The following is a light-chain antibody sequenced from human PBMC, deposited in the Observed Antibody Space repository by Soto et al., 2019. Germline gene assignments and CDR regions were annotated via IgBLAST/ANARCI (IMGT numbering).Light chain of an antibody. J-gene: IGKJ1*01. V-gene: IGKV1-5*03. Sequence: DIQMTPSPSTLSASVGDTVTVTCRASQSVSGWLAWYQQTPGEAPKLLIYKASTLKSGVPSRFSGSGSGTEFTLTISSLQPDDFATYYCQQYNSFWTFGQGTKVDIK. CDR2: KAS. CDR3: QQYNSFWT. CDR1: QSVSGW.